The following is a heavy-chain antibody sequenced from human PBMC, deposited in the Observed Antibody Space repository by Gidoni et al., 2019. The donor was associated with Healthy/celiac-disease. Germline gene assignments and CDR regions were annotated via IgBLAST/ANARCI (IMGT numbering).Heavy chain of an antibody. V-gene: IGHV3-74*01. Sequence: EVQLVESGGGLVQPGGSLRLSCAVSGFTFSSYWMHWVRQAPGKGLVWVSRINRDGSSTSYADSVKGRFTISRDNAKNTLYLQMNSLRAEDTAVYYCARDQCGYNCWVDYWGQGTLVTVSS. D-gene: IGHD1-1*01. J-gene: IGHJ4*02. CDR2: INRDGSST. CDR1: GFTFSSYW. CDR3: ARDQCGYNCWVDY.